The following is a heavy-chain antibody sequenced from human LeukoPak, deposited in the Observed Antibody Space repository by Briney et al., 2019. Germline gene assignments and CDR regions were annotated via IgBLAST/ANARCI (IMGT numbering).Heavy chain of an antibody. V-gene: IGHV3-23*01. CDR3: AKEKGAGSWYAIFDY. J-gene: IGHJ4*02. D-gene: IGHD6-13*01. Sequence: GGSLRLSCAASGFTFSNYAMSWVRQAPGMGLDWFSAISGSGGSTYYADSVKGRFTISRDNSKNTLYLQMNSLRAEDTAVYYCAKEKGAGSWYAIFDYWGQGTLVTVSS. CDR2: ISGSGGST. CDR1: GFTFSNYA.